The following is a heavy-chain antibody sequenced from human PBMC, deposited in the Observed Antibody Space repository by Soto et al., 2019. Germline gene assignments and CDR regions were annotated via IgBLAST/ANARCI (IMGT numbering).Heavy chain of an antibody. D-gene: IGHD1-20*01. V-gene: IGHV3-9*01. J-gene: IGHJ4*02. CDR1: GFTFDEYA. CDR3: AKDLTSAPGSYFDY. CDR2: ISWNSGSI. Sequence: EVQLVESGGGLVQPGRSLRLSCAASGFTFDEYAMHWVRQAPGKGLEWVSGISWNSGSIRYAESVKGRFTISRDNAKNSLYLQMNSLRAEDTALYYCAKDLTSAPGSYFDYWGQGTLVTVSS.